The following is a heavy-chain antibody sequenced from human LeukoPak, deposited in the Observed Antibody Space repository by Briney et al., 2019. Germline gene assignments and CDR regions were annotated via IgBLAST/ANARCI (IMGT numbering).Heavy chain of an antibody. V-gene: IGHV3-48*01. D-gene: IGHD6-13*01. CDR2: ISSTSSST. CDR3: ARDSSSRPLDY. CDR1: GFTFSSYS. Sequence: GGSLRLSCAASGFTFSSYSMNWVRQAPGKGLEWVSYISSTSSSTYYADSVKGRFTISRDNAKNSLYLQMNSLRAEDTAVHYCARDSSSRPLDYWGQGTLVTVSS. J-gene: IGHJ4*02.